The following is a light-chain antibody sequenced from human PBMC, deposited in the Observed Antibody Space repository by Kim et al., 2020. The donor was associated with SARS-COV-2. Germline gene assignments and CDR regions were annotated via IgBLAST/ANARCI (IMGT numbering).Light chain of an antibody. CDR3: QQRGS. CDR2: EAS. CDR1: QGVSNY. J-gene: IGKJ5*01. Sequence: GTLSLSPGDRATLSCRASQGVSNYLAWYHQKPGQAPRLLIYEASKRAAGIPARFSGSGSGTDFTLTISRLEPGDSAVYFCQQRGSFGQGTRLEIK. V-gene: IGKV3-11*01.